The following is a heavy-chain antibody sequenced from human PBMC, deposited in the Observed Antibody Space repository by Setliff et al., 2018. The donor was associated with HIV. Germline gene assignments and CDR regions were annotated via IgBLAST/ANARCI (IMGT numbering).Heavy chain of an antibody. J-gene: IGHJ4*02. CDR1: AYTFTDYY. Sequence: ASVKVSCKASAYTFTDYYIHWVRQAPGQGLEWMGRINPNTGGTNYAEKFQGRVSMTGDTSISTVFMEVSWLTSDDTAVYYCARGPRCTNGVCYYYFDYWGQGTLVTVSS. D-gene: IGHD2-8*01. V-gene: IGHV1-2*06. CDR3: ARGPRCTNGVCYYYFDY. CDR2: INPNTGGT.